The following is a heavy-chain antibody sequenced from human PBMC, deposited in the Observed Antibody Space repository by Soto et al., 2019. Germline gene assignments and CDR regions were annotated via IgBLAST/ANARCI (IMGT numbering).Heavy chain of an antibody. D-gene: IGHD6-19*01. CDR1: GGTFSSYT. CDR3: ARVVRGSSGRNFDY. CDR2: IIPILGIA. J-gene: IGHJ4*02. Sequence: VASVKVSCKASGGTFSSYTISWVRQAPGQGLEWMGRIIPILGIANYAQKFQGRVTITADKSTSTAYMELSSLRSEDTAVYYCARVVRGSSGRNFDYWGQGTLVTVSS. V-gene: IGHV1-69*02.